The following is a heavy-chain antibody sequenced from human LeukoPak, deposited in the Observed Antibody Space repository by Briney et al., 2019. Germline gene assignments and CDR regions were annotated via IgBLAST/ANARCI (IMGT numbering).Heavy chain of an antibody. V-gene: IGHV3-33*01. Sequence: GGSLRLSCAASGFTFSVYGMHWVRQAPGKGLEWVAIMWYDGSNTHYADSVKGRLTISRDNSKNTLYLQMNSLRAEDTAVYYCARDPRAYYYDSSGYYPRGALDIWGQGTMVTVSS. CDR3: ARDPRAYYYDSSGYYPRGALDI. D-gene: IGHD3-22*01. J-gene: IGHJ3*02. CDR2: MWYDGSNT. CDR1: GFTFSVYG.